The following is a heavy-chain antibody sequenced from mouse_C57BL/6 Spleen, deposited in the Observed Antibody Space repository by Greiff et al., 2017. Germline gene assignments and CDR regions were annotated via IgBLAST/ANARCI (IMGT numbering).Heavy chain of an antibody. J-gene: IGHJ4*01. D-gene: IGHD4-1*01. CDR1: GFTFTDYY. CDR3: VKALTGYYAMDY. V-gene: IGHV7-4*01. CDR2: IRNKANGYTT. Sequence: EVKVVESGGGLVQPGASLRLSCAASGFTFTDYYMSWVRQPPGKAPEWLVLIRNKANGYTTEYTASVKGRFTISRDNSQNILYLQMNTLRAEDSATYYCVKALTGYYAMDYWGQGTSVTVSS.